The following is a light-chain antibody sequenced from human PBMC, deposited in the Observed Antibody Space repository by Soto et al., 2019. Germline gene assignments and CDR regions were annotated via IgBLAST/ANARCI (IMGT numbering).Light chain of an antibody. J-gene: IGLJ1*01. CDR1: SSDGGGYNY. V-gene: IGLV2-14*01. Sequence: QSVLTQPASVSGSPGQSITISCTGTSSDGGGYNYVSWDQQHPGKAPKHMIYEVSNRPSGSSNRFSGSKSGNTASLTISGLQAEDDADYYCSSYTSSSTYVFGTGTKVTVL. CDR3: SSYTSSSTYV. CDR2: EVS.